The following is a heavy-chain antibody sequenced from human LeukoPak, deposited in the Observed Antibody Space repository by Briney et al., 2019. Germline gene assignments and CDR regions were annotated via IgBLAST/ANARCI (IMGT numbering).Heavy chain of an antibody. V-gene: IGHV4-34*01. CDR3: ARASYVAAAHFDY. D-gene: IGHD6-13*01. J-gene: IGHJ4*02. CDR2: INHSGST. Sequence: SEALSLTCAVYGGSFSGYYWSWIRRPPGKGLEWIGEINHSGSTNYNPSLKSRVTISVDTSKNQFSLKLSSVTAADTAVYYCARASYVAAAHFDYWGQGTLVTVSS. CDR1: GGSFSGYY.